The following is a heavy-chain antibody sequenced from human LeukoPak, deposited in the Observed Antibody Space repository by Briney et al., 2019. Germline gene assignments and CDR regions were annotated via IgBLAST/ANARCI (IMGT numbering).Heavy chain of an antibody. J-gene: IGHJ4*02. CDR2: INHSGST. D-gene: IGHD6-19*01. Sequence: SETLSLTCAVYGGSFSGYYWSWIRQPPGKGPEWIGEINHSGSTNYNPSLKSRVIISVDTSKNQFSLKVTSVTAADTAVYYCARGELQYSSGRYAVRVLDYWGQGTLVTVSS. CDR3: ARGELQYSSGRYAVRVLDY. V-gene: IGHV4-34*01. CDR1: GGSFSGYY.